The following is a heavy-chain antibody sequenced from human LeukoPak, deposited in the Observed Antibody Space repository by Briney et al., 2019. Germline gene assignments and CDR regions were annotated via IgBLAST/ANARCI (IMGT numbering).Heavy chain of an antibody. V-gene: IGHV3-48*03. CDR1: GFTFSSYE. D-gene: IGHD6-19*01. Sequence: PGGSLRLSCAPSGFTFSSYEMNGVRQAPGQGLEWISYISSSGSTIYYADSVKGRFTISRDNAKNSLFLQMNSLRAEDTAVYYCTRGPSSGWYATYYFQYWGQGTLVTVSS. CDR3: TRGPSSGWYATYYFQY. CDR2: ISSSGSTI. J-gene: IGHJ4*02.